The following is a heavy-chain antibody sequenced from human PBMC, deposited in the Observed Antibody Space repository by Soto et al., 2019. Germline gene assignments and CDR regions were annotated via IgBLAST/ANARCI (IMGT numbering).Heavy chain of an antibody. V-gene: IGHV2-5*02. CDR3: AHRPSYCSGGSCYSGFDY. Sequence: QLTLKESGPTLVKHTQTLTLTCTFSGFSLSTSGVGVGWIRQPPGKALEWLALIYWDDDKRYSPSLKSRLTITKDTSKNQVVMTMTNMDPVDTATYYCAHRPSYCSGGSCYSGFDYWGQGTLVTVSS. CDR2: IYWDDDK. D-gene: IGHD2-15*01. CDR1: GFSLSTSGVG. J-gene: IGHJ4*02.